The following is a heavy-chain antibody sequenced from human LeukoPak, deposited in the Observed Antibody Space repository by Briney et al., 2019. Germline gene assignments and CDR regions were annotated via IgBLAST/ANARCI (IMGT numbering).Heavy chain of an antibody. CDR3: ARVRAYGSGTYHGNWFDP. D-gene: IGHD3-10*01. CDR2: ITDDGSKK. V-gene: IGHV3-30*03. Sequence: GGSLRLSCAAPGFTFSSYGMHWVRQAPGKGLEWVAVITDDGSKKYYADSVKGRFTISRDNSKNTLYLQMNSLRAEDTAVYYCARVRAYGSGTYHGNWFDPWGQGTLVTVSS. CDR1: GFTFSSYG. J-gene: IGHJ5*02.